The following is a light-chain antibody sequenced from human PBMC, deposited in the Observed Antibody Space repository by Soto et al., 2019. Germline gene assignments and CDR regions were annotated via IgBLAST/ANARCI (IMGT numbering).Light chain of an antibody. J-gene: IGKJ1*01. CDR2: GAS. CDR1: QTIGNK. Sequence: EIVLAQSPATLSVSPGERVTLSCRATQTIGNKLAWYLQRPGQAPRLLISGASSRATGIPDRFSGSGSGTDFTLTISSLQPEDVATYYCQNYEGALWAFGQGTKVDIK. CDR3: QNYEGALWA. V-gene: IGKV3D-15*01.